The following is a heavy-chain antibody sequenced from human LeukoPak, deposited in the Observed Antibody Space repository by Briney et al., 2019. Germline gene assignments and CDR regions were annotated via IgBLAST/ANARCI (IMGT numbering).Heavy chain of an antibody. D-gene: IGHD3-22*01. CDR1: GFTFSSYW. V-gene: IGHV3-7*01. CDR3: ARGYDSSGYYYPYYFDY. J-gene: IGHJ4*02. Sequence: PGGSLRLSCAASGFTFSSYWMSWVRQAPGKGLEWVANLKQDGSEKYYVDSVKGRFTISRDNAKNSLYLQMNSLRAEDTAVYYCARGYDSSGYYYPYYFDYWGQGTLVTVSS. CDR2: LKQDGSEK.